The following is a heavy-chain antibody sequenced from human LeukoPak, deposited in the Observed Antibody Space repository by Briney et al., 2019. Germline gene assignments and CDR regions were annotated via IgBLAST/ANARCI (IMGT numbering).Heavy chain of an antibody. CDR1: GGSISSGDYY. CDR2: IYYSGST. CDR3: ARAGAGSSGWYLGFDY. J-gene: IGHJ4*02. D-gene: IGHD6-19*01. V-gene: IGHV4-30-4*08. Sequence: SQTLSLTCTVSGGSISSGDYYWSWIRQPPGQGLEWIGYIYYSGSTYYNPSLKSRVTISVDMSKNQFSLKLSSVTAADTAVYYCARAGAGSSGWYLGFDYWGQGTLVTVSS.